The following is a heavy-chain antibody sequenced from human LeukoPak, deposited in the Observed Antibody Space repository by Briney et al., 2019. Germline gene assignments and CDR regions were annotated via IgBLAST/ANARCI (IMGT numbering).Heavy chain of an antibody. CDR3: ARGTVSGNDDYYDSSGYSYWYFDL. Sequence: KPSETLSLTCTVSGGSISSYYWSWIRQPPGKGLEWIGYTYYSGSTNYNPSLKSRVTISVDTSKNQFSLKLSSVTAADTAVYYCARGTVSGNDDYYDSSGYSYWYFDLWGRGTLVTVSS. J-gene: IGHJ2*01. CDR2: TYYSGST. V-gene: IGHV4-59*01. CDR1: GGSISSYY. D-gene: IGHD3-22*01.